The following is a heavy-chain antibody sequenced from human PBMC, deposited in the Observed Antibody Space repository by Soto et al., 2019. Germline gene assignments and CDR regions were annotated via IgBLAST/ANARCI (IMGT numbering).Heavy chain of an antibody. CDR1: GFTFSSHG. V-gene: IGHV3-30*18. CDR3: AKDYAGTGTLDY. Sequence: PGGSLRLSCAASGFTFSSHGMHWVRQAPGKGLEWVAVISDDGSNKYYADSVKGRFTISRDNSKNTLYLQMNSLRAEDTAVYYCAKDYAGTGTLDYWGQGTLVTVSS. CDR2: ISDDGSNK. J-gene: IGHJ4*02. D-gene: IGHD1-1*01.